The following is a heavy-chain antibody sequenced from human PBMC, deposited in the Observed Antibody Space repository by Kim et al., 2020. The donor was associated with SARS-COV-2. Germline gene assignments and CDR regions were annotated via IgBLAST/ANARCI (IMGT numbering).Heavy chain of an antibody. CDR1: GYNFNNHW. J-gene: IGHJ6*03. V-gene: IGHV5-51*01. CDR2: IYPGDSDT. D-gene: IGHD3-16*01. Sequence: GESLKISCKGSGYNFNNHWIAWVRQKSGKDLEWMGIIYPGDSDTRYSPSFQGQVTMSVDKSTSTAYLQWRSLEASDTAIYYCARQELGDVDSDYYYYYMDVWGKGTTVTVSS. CDR3: ARQELGDVDSDYYYYYMDV.